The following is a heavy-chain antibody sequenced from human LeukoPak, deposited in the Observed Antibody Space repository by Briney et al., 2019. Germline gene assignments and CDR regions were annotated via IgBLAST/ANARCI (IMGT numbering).Heavy chain of an antibody. CDR2: INHSGST. Sequence: SETLSLTCAVYGGSFSGYYWRWLRQPPGKGVEWIGEINHSGSTNYNPSLKSRVTITVETSKNEFSLKLSSVTAADTAVYYCARDDNYYDSSGYLDYSGQGTLVTVSS. CDR3: ARDDNYYDSSGYLDY. V-gene: IGHV4-34*01. CDR1: GGSFSGYY. D-gene: IGHD3-22*01. J-gene: IGHJ4*02.